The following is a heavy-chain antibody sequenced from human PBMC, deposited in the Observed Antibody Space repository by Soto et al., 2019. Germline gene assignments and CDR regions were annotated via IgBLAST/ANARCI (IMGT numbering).Heavy chain of an antibody. Sequence: EVQLLESGGGLVQPGGSLRLSCAASGFTFKTFAMSWVRQAPGKGLEWVAAITGFGSTTYYADSLQGRFTVSRDNSNDTLYLHMDSLRADDTAVYYCAKVRPSLGGMGRGAMDVWGQGTTVTVSS. V-gene: IGHV3-23*01. CDR2: ITGFGSTT. CDR3: AKVRPSLGGMGRGAMDV. J-gene: IGHJ6*02. D-gene: IGHD3-16*01. CDR1: GFTFKTFA.